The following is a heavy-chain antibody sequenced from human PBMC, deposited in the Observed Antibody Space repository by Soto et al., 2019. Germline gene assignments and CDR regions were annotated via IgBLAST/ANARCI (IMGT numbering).Heavy chain of an antibody. J-gene: IGHJ4*02. Sequence: GGSLRLSCAASGFTFSSYAMNWVRQAPGQGLEWVSSISGSGGSTYYADSVKGRFTISRDNSKHTLYLQMNSLRAEDTAVYYCAKSQGYCSGGSCYSVDYWGQGTLVTVSS. CDR1: GFTFSSYA. CDR2: ISGSGGST. D-gene: IGHD2-15*01. CDR3: AKSQGYCSGGSCYSVDY. V-gene: IGHV3-23*01.